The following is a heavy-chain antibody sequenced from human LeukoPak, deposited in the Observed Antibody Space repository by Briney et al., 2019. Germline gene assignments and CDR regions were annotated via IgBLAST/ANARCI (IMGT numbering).Heavy chain of an antibody. D-gene: IGHD4-17*01. CDR2: ISGSGGST. CDR3: AKDGLYGDYVYFDY. J-gene: IGHJ4*02. Sequence: QAGGSLRLSCAASGFTFSSYAMSWVRQAPGKGLEWVSAISGSGGSTYYADSVKGRFTISRDNSKNTLYLQMNSLRAEDTAVYYCAKDGLYGDYVYFDYWGQGTLVTVSS. V-gene: IGHV3-23*01. CDR1: GFTFSSYA.